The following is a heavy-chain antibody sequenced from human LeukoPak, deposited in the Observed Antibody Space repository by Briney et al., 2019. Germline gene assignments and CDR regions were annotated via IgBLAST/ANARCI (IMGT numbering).Heavy chain of an antibody. CDR1: GGSISSYY. V-gene: IGHV4-59*01. D-gene: IGHD3-10*01. J-gene: IGHJ5*02. Sequence: SETLSLTCTVSGGSISSYYWSWIRQPPGKGLEWIGYIYYSGSTNYNPSLKSRVTISVDTSKNQFSLKLSSVTAADTAVYYCAREEITDWFDPWGQGTLVTVSS. CDR3: AREEITDWFDP. CDR2: IYYSGST.